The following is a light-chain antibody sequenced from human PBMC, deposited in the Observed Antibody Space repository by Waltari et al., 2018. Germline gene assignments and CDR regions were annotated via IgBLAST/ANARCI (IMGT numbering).Light chain of an antibody. CDR3: QQYYSNTRD. V-gene: IGKV1-NL1*01. J-gene: IGKJ3*01. CDR1: QGISNS. Sequence: DIQMTQSPSSLSASVGDRVNITCRASQGISNSLAWYQQKPGKAPKLLLYAASRLESGVPSRFSGSRSGTDYTLTISSLQPEDFATYYCQQYYSNTRDFGPGTKVDIK. CDR2: AAS.